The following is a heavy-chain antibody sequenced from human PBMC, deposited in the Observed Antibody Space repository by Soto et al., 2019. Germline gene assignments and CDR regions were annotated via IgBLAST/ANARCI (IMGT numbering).Heavy chain of an antibody. CDR2: VNWNGGPI. D-gene: IGHD1-1*01. CDR1: GFTFDDYG. V-gene: IGHV3-9*01. CDR3: TKDINRRAGNSCDAYAM. J-gene: IGHJ3*02. Sequence: GGSLRLSCAASGFTFDDYGMHWVRQAPGKGLEWVSAVNWNGGPIAYADAVKGRFTISRDNSKNSLYLQINSRRAEDTALYYCTKDINRRAGNSCDAYAMWGQGTRVTVSS.